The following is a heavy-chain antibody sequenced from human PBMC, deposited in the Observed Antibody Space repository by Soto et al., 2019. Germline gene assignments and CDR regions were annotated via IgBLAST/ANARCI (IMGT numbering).Heavy chain of an antibody. V-gene: IGHV4-59*08. CDR3: ARHYCGSSCYYFDY. J-gene: IGHJ4*02. CDR1: GGSISSYY. CDR2: IYYSGST. Sequence: SETLSLTCTVPGGSISSYYWSWIRQPPGTGLEWIGYIYYSGSTNYNPSLKSRVTISVDTSKNQFSLKLTSVTAADTAVYYCARHYCGSSCYYFDYWGQGTLVTVSS. D-gene: IGHD2-15*01.